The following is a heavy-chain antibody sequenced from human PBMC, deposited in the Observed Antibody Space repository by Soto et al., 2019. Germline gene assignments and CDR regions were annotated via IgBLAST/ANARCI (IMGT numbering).Heavy chain of an antibody. CDR1: GGTIINYA. D-gene: IGHD6-13*01. V-gene: IGHV1-69*01. J-gene: IGHJ6*01. Sequence: YSVQVSCKASGGTIINYAISWVRQAPGQGLEWMGGIIPIFGTANYAQKFQGRVTITADESTSTAYMELSSLRSEDTAMYYCARGFIAAAGTKYHLRGM. CDR3: ARGFIAAAGTKYHLRGM. CDR2: IIPIFGTA.